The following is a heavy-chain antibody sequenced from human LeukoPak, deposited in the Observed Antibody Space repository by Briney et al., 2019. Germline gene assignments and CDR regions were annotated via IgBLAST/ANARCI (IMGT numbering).Heavy chain of an antibody. J-gene: IGHJ3*02. CDR3: AKDLPETPITMIVVVMAHNAFDI. Sequence: PGGSLRLSCAASGFTFSSYGMHWVRQAPGKGLEWVAVISYDGSNKYYADSVKGRFTISRDNSKNTLYLQMNSLRAEDTAVYYCAKDLPETPITMIVVVMAHNAFDIWGQGTMVTVSS. V-gene: IGHV3-30*18. CDR2: ISYDGSNK. CDR1: GFTFSSYG. D-gene: IGHD3-22*01.